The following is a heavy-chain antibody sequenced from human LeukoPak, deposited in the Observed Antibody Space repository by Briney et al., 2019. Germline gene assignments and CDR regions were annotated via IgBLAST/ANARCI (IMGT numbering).Heavy chain of an antibody. J-gene: IGHJ4*02. Sequence: GASVKVSCKVSGYTLTELSIHWVRQAPGKGLEWMGGFDPGDGETIYAQKFQGRVTMTEDTSTDTAYMELSSLRSEDTAVYYCATASMSKTPDFDYWGQGTLVTVSS. CDR1: GYTLTELS. CDR2: FDPGDGET. D-gene: IGHD2/OR15-2a*01. CDR3: ATASMSKTPDFDY. V-gene: IGHV1-24*01.